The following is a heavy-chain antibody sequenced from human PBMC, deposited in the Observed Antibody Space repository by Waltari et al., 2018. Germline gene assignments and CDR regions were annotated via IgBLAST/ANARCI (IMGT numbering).Heavy chain of an antibody. J-gene: IGHJ5*02. Sequence: EVQLVESGGGLVHAGGSLRLSCAASGFIVSSKYMNWVRQGPGKGLEGVSVIYSGGNTFYADSVKGRFTISRDNSKNTLFLQMNSLRAEDTAVYYCAISSSWLIGQNWFDPWGQGTLVTVSS. CDR2: IYSGGNT. CDR3: AISSSWLIGQNWFDP. D-gene: IGHD6-13*01. V-gene: IGHV3-66*02. CDR1: GFIVSSKY.